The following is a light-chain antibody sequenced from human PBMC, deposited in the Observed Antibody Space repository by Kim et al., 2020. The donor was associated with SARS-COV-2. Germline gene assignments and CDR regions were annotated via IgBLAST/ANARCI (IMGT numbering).Light chain of an antibody. J-gene: IGKJ5*01. CDR1: QGIINS. Sequence: AIQLTQSPSSLSASVGDRVTITCRASQGIINSLAWYQQKPGKPPKILIYDASTLESGVPSRFSGSRSGTDFTLTISSLQPEDFASYYCQQFNKYPVTFGQRTPL. CDR3: QQFNKYPVT. V-gene: IGKV1D-13*01. CDR2: DAS.